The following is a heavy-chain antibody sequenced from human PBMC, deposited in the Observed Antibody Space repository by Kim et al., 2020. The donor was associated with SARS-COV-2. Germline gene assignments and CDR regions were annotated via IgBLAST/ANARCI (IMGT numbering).Heavy chain of an antibody. V-gene: IGHV3-23*03. J-gene: IGHJ3*02. CDR2: IYSGGSST. D-gene: IGHD4-17*01. CDR3: AKHTVTTGADAFDI. Sequence: GGSLRLSCAASGFTFSSYAMSWVRQAPGKGLECVSVIYSGGSSTYYADSVKGRFTISRDNSKNTLYLQMNSLRAEDTAVYYCAKHTVTTGADAFDIWGQGTMVTVSS. CDR1: GFTFSSYA.